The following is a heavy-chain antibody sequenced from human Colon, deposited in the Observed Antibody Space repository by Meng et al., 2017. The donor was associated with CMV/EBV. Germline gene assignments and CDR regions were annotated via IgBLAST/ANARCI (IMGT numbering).Heavy chain of an antibody. CDR3: ARGVLNFFDY. J-gene: IGHJ4*02. V-gene: IGHV4-39*07. CDR1: GGSFTTNSYF. D-gene: IGHD3-10*01. CDR2: IYNSGST. Sequence: HLQLEASGPGLVKPSETLSLTCSVSGGSFTTNSYFWAWIRQPPGKGLEYIGSIYNSGSTYYNASLKSRVTMSVDTSKNQFSLKLSSVTAADTAKYYCARGVLNFFDYWGQGTLVTVSS.